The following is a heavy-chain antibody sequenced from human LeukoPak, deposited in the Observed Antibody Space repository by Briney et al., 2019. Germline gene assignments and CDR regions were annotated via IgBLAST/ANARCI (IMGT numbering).Heavy chain of an antibody. V-gene: IGHV3-23*01. D-gene: IGHD5-24*01. CDR2: ISGSGGSI. J-gene: IGHJ4*02. CDR1: GFTFRNYV. CDR3: AKGGDGYNYYFDY. Sequence: PGGSLGLSCAASGFTFRNYVIHWVRQAPGKGLEWVSGISGSGGSIRYADSVKGRFIISRDNSKNTLYLQMNSLRAEDTAVYYCAKGGDGYNYYFDYWGQETLVTVSS.